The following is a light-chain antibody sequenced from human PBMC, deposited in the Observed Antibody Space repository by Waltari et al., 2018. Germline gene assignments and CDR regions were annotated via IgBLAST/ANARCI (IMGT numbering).Light chain of an antibody. CDR2: DAS. Sequence: VLTQSPATLSLSPGDRAALSCRASQSIVDAIAWYQQRPGQTPRLLIYDASNRAPGIPARFSGSGSGTDFTLTISSLKPEDFAVHYCQQRRNWPLSFGQGTRLEIK. CDR3: QQRRNWPLS. J-gene: IGKJ5*01. V-gene: IGKV3-11*01. CDR1: QSIVDA.